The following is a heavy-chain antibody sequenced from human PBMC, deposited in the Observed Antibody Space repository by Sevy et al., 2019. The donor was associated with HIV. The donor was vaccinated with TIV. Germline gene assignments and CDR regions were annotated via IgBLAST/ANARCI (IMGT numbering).Heavy chain of an antibody. Sequence: GGYLRLSCAASGFTVSSVYMSCVRQAPGKGLEWVSLIYDAGSTYLADSVEGRFTISRDDSKNTLYLQMNSLRAEDTAVYFCARESGDSCSPGAFDIWGQGTMVTVSS. V-gene: IGHV3-53*01. D-gene: IGHD6-13*01. CDR2: IYDAGST. CDR3: ARESGDSCSPGAFDI. CDR1: GFTVSSVY. J-gene: IGHJ3*02.